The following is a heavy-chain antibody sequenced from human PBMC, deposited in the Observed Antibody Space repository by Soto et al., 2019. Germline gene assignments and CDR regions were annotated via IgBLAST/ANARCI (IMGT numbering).Heavy chain of an antibody. D-gene: IGHD2-2*01. Sequence: QVQLQESGPGLVKPSQTLSLTCTVSGGSISSGGYYWSWIRQHPGKGLEWIGYIYHSGTTYYNPALKSRSTISVESSTTPFSLTLASVTAADTALYSWARVRGNPLLGWFDPWVQGTLVTGSS. CDR2: IYHSGTT. V-gene: IGHV4-31*03. CDR1: GGSISSGGYY. CDR3: ARVRGNPLLGWFDP. J-gene: IGHJ5*02.